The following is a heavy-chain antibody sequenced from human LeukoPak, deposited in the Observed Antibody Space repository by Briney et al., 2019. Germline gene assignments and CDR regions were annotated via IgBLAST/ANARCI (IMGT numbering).Heavy chain of an antibody. CDR3: ARRAREYSHDAFDI. J-gene: IGHJ3*02. CDR1: GYTFTSYG. V-gene: IGHV1-18*01. Sequence: ASVKVSCKASGYTFTSYGISWVRQAPGQGLELMGWITAYNDNTNYAQKLQGRVTMTTDTSTSTAYMELRSLRSDDTAVYYCARRAREYSHDAFDIWGQGTMVTVSS. CDR2: ITAYNDNT. D-gene: IGHD5-18*01.